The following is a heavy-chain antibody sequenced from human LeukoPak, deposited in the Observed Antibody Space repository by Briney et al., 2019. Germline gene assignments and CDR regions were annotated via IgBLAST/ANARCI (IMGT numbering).Heavy chain of an antibody. Sequence: SLTLSLTCAISGDSVSSNSAAWNWIRQSPSRGLEWLGKTYYRSKWYNDYAVSVKSRITINPDTSKNQFSLQLNSVTPEDTAVYYCAREQKQWLPTRWFDPWGQGTLVTVSS. CDR2: TYYRSKWYN. V-gene: IGHV6-1*01. CDR1: GDSVSSNSAA. J-gene: IGHJ5*02. D-gene: IGHD6-19*01. CDR3: AREQKQWLPTRWFDP.